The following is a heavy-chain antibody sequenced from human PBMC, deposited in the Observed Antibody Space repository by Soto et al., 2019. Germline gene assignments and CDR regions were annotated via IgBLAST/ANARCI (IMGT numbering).Heavy chain of an antibody. V-gene: IGHV3-23*01. CDR3: AKDRGQAVPGTQEY. CDR2: ISGSGAGT. Sequence: HPGGSLRLSCAASGFTFSSYAMSWVRQAPGKGLEWVSSISGSGAGTYYADSVKGRFTISRDNSKNTLYVQMNSLRAEDTAVYYCAKDRGQAVPGTQEYWGQGTLVTVSS. CDR1: GFTFSSYA. D-gene: IGHD6-19*01. J-gene: IGHJ4*02.